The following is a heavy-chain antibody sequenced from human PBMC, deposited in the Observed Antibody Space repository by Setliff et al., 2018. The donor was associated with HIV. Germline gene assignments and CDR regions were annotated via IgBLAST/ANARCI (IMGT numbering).Heavy chain of an antibody. CDR2: IKQDGSKA. V-gene: IGHV3-7*04. CDR1: GFTFSSYW. Sequence: PGGSLRLSCAAPGFTFSSYWMSWVRQAPGKGLEWVADIKQDGSKAYYMDSVKGRFTISRDNPKNSLYLQMTSLRAEDTAVYYCARDDSNGNTDAFDIWGQGTTVTVSS. J-gene: IGHJ3*02. D-gene: IGHD5-18*01. CDR3: ARDDSNGNTDAFDI.